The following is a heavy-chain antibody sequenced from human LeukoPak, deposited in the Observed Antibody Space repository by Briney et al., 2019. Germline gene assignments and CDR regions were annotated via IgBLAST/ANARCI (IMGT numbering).Heavy chain of an antibody. V-gene: IGHV4-59*01. CDR1: GGSLSSYY. D-gene: IGHD5-18*01. J-gene: IGHJ6*02. Sequence: SETLSLTCTVSGGSLSSYYWSWIRQPPGKGLEWIGYIYYSGSTNYNPSLKSRVTISVDTSKNQFSLKLSSVTAADTAVYYCARGTDTAMASANGMDVWGQGTTVTVSS. CDR2: IYYSGST. CDR3: ARGTDTAMASANGMDV.